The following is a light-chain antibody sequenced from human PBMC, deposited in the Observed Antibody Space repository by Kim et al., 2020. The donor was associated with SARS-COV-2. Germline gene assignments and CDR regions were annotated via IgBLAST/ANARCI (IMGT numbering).Light chain of an antibody. J-gene: IGKJ1*01. V-gene: IGKV1-27*01. CDR2: AAS. Sequence: DIQMTQSPSSLSAFVGDRVTITCRASQDIANSLAWYQQKPGKVPQVLIYAASTLQSGVPSRFSGSGSGTEFTLTIDSLQTEDVATYYCQEYNSAPWTFGPGTKVDIK. CDR1: QDIANS. CDR3: QEYNSAPWT.